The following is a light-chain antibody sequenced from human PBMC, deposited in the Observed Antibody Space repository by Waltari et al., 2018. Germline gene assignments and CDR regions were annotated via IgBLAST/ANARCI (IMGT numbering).Light chain of an antibody. Sequence: QSVLTQAPSASGTPGQRVTVSCSGRSSNIGSNPVNWYQQLPGTAPKLLIYSSNQRPSGVPDRFSGSKSGTSASLAISGLQSEDEADYFCAVWDGSLNARVFGGGTKLTVL. CDR2: SSN. V-gene: IGLV1-44*01. CDR1: SSNIGSNP. CDR3: AVWDGSLNARV. J-gene: IGLJ3*02.